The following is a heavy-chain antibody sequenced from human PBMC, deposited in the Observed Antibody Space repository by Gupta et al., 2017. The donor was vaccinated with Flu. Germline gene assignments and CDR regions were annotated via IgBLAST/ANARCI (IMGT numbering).Heavy chain of an antibody. Sequence: EVQLVESGGGLVQPGGSLRLSCAASGFPFRDHDVSWVRQAPGKALEWVSFISRSGFPYYTDSVKGRFTISRDNAKNSVYLQMDYLRAEDTAFYYCARGHWDSWGQGTLVTVSS. J-gene: IGHJ4*02. V-gene: IGHV3-48*03. CDR2: ISRSGFP. CDR3: ARGHWDS. CDR1: GFPFRDHD.